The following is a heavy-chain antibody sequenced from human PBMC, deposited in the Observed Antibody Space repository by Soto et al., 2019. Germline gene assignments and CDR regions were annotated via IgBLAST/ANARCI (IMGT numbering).Heavy chain of an antibody. CDR2: ISSSSSYI. J-gene: IGHJ4*02. CDR1: GFTFSSYS. D-gene: IGHD3-10*01. V-gene: IGHV3-21*01. CDR3: ARDPHGSGSFDY. Sequence: EVQLVESGGGLVKPGGSLRLSCAASGFTFSSYSMNWVRQAPGKGLEWVSSISSSSSYIYYADSVKGRFTISRDNAKNPLYLQMNSLRAEDTAVYYCARDPHGSGSFDYWGQGTLVTVSS.